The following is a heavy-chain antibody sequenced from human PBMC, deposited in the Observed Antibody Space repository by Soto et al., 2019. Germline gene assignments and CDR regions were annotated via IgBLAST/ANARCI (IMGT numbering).Heavy chain of an antibody. D-gene: IGHD6-6*01. CDR2: IKGDGSVT. V-gene: IGHV3-7*03. Sequence: GGSLRLSCAASGFTFSNFWMSWARQAPGKGLEWVANIKGDGSVTQYVASVEGRFTISRDNAKYSLYLQMNSLRVEDTALYYCVIPTRSVRGMGVWGQGTTVAVSS. CDR3: VIPTRSVRGMGV. CDR1: GFTFSNFW. J-gene: IGHJ6*02.